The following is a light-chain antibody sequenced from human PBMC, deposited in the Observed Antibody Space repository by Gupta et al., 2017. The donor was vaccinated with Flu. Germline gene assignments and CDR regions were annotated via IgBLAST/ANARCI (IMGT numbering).Light chain of an antibody. V-gene: IGKV3-20*01. CDR1: QSVSSSY. CDR2: GAS. Sequence: EIVLTQSPGTLSLSPGERATLSCRASQSVSSSYLAWYQQKPGQAPRLLIYGASSRATGIPDRFSGSGSGTEFTLTISRLEPEDFAVYYCQQYGSSPQTFGQGTXVEIK. J-gene: IGKJ1*01. CDR3: QQYGSSPQT.